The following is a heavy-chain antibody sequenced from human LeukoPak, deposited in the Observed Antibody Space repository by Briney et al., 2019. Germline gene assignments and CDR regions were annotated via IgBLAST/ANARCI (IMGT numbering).Heavy chain of an antibody. CDR1: GASISTNTHY. J-gene: IGHJ4*02. CDR3: ARDAGRAAGSFDY. D-gene: IGHD6-13*01. V-gene: IGHV4-39*07. CDR2: IHHTGTP. Sequence: PSETLSLTCIVSGASISTNTHYWGWVRQPPGKGLEWIASIHHTGTPYYNPSLKSRVTISVDKSKNQFSLKLSSVTAADTAVYYCARDAGRAAGSFDYWGQGTLVTVSS.